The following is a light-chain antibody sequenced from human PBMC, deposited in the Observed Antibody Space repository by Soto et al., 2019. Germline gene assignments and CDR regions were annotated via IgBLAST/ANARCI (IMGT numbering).Light chain of an antibody. J-gene: IGLJ2*01. Sequence: QSALTQPASVSGSPGQSITISCTGTSSDVGAYNYVSWYQQRPGKAPKLLIYDVRDRPPGVSYRFSGSKSGNTASLTISGLQAEDEADYYCSSYTTTTTVLFGGGTKLTVV. V-gene: IGLV2-14*03. CDR1: SSDVGAYNY. CDR3: SSYTTTTTVL. CDR2: DVR.